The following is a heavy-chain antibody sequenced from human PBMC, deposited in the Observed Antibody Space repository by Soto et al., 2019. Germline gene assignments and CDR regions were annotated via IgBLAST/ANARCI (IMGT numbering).Heavy chain of an antibody. V-gene: IGHV1-18*01. J-gene: IGHJ5*01. CDR1: GVTFSSYA. CDR3: ARALNYYDSSGYWVHWFDP. CDR2: ISAYTGNT. D-gene: IGHD3-22*01. Sequence: ASVKVSCKASGVTFSSYAISWVRQAPGQGLEWMGWISAYTGNTNYAQKLKGRVTMTKDTSTSTSYMELRSLRSDDTAVYYCARALNYYDSSGYWVHWFDPWGQGTLVTVSS.